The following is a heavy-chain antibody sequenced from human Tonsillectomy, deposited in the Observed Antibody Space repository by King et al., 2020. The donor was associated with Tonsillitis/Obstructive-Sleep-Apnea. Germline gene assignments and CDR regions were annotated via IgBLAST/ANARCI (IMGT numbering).Heavy chain of an antibody. J-gene: IGHJ4*02. Sequence: VQLVESGGGLVQPGRSLRLSCTASGFSFGDYAMSWVRQAPGKGLEGVGFIRSKAYGGTTEYAASVKGRFTISRDDSKSIAYLQMNSLKTEDTAVYYCTRENEVIAVDYWGQGTLVTVSS. V-gene: IGHV3-49*04. CDR3: TRENEVIAVDY. D-gene: IGHD2-21*01. CDR1: GFSFGDYA. CDR2: IRSKAYGGTT.